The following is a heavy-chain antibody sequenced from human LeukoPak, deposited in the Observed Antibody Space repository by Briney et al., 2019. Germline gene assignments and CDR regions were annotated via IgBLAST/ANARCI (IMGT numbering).Heavy chain of an antibody. V-gene: IGHV5-51*01. CDR1: GYSFSSYW. D-gene: IGHD6-25*01. J-gene: IGHJ6*03. CDR2: IYPGDSDT. Sequence: GESLKISCKGSGYSFSSYWIGWARQMPGKGLEWMGIIYPGDSDTRYSPSFQGQVTISADKSISTAYLQWSSLKASDTAMYYCARRGSVYYYYMDVWGKGTTVTVSS. CDR3: ARRGSVYYYYMDV.